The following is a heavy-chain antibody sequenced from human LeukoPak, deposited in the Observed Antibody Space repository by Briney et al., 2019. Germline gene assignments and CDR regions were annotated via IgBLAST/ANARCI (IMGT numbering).Heavy chain of an antibody. CDR2: ISDSGIT. V-gene: IGHV4-4*09. CDR3: AGRGHRYSRD. J-gene: IGHJ1*01. D-gene: IGHD2-15*01. Sequence: PSETLSLTCTVSGDSVSSGYWIWIRQSPGKGLEWIGYISDSGITDYNPSLKSRLTISVDTSNNQFSLNLNSVTAADTAVYYCAGRGHRYSRDWGQGILVTVSS. CDR1: GDSVSSGY.